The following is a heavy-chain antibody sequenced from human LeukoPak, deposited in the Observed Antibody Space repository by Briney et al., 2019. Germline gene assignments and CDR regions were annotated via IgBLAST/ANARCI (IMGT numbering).Heavy chain of an antibody. CDR1: GFTFTIYG. V-gene: IGHV3-48*02. Sequence: GGSLRLSCAASGFTFTIYGMNWLRQAPGKGLEWVSYLSGRSDSIYYAESVKGRFTISRDNARNSLYLQMNSLRDEDTAVYYCAKTVGAYTIDYWGQGTLVTVSS. CDR3: AKTVGAYTIDY. J-gene: IGHJ4*02. D-gene: IGHD1-26*01. CDR2: LSGRSDSI.